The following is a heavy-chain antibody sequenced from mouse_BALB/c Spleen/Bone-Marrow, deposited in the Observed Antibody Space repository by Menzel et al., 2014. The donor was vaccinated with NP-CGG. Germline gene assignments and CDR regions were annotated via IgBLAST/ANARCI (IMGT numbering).Heavy chain of an antibody. J-gene: IGHJ3*01. D-gene: IGHD1-3*01. Sequence: EVQLVESGAELVKPGASVKLSCTASGFNIKDSYMHWVKQRPEQGLEWIGRIAPANGNTEYDPKFQDKATITADTSSNTAYLQFSSLTSEDTAVYYRVRSPGEVNYWGQGTLVTVSA. CDR2: IAPANGNT. V-gene: IGHV14-3*02. CDR1: GFNIKDSY. CDR3: VRSPGEVNY.